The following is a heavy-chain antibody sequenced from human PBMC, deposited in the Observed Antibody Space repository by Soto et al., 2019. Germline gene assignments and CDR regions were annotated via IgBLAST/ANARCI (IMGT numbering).Heavy chain of an antibody. D-gene: IGHD3-9*01. CDR3: AKVVSRYFDWLLPHY. Sequence: EVQLLESGEGLVQPGGSLRLSCAASGFTFSSYAMSWVCQAPGKGLEWVSAISGSGGSTYYADSVKGRFTISRDNSKNTLYLQMNSLRAEDTAVYYCAKVVSRYFDWLLPHYWGQGTLVTVSS. J-gene: IGHJ4*02. CDR1: GFTFSSYA. CDR2: ISGSGGST. V-gene: IGHV3-23*01.